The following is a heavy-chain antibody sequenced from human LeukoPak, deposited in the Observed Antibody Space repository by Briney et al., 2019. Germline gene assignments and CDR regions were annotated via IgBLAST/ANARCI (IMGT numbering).Heavy chain of an antibody. CDR3: AKEKDSRGYFDY. Sequence: GGSLRLSCAASGFTFTSYALDWVRQAPGKGLEWISVISGDGESTHYADSVKGRFTISRDNSKNTLFLQMNSLRAEDTAVYYCAKEKDSRGYFDYWGQGTLVTVSS. V-gene: IGHV3-23*01. D-gene: IGHD3-22*01. J-gene: IGHJ4*02. CDR2: ISGDGEST. CDR1: GFTFTSYA.